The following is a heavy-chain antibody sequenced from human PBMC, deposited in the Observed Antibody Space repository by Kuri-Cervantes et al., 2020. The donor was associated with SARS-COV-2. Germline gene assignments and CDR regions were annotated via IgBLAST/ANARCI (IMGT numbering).Heavy chain of an antibody. CDR3: ARDPSYYDSSGYYSPDAPQFDY. CDR1: GYTFTGYY. J-gene: IGHJ4*02. Sequence: ASVKVSCKASGYTFTGYYMHWVRQAPGQGLEWMGWINPNSGGTNYAQKFQGRVTMTRDTSISTAYMELSRLRSDDTAVYYCARDPSYYDSSGYYSPDAPQFDYWGQGTRVTVSS. V-gene: IGHV1-2*02. D-gene: IGHD3-22*01. CDR2: INPNSGGT.